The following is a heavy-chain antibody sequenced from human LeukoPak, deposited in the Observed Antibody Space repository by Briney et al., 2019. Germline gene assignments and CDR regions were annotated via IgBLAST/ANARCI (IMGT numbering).Heavy chain of an antibody. CDR1: GGSISSGSYY. CDR2: IYMSGRT. J-gene: IGHJ4*02. V-gene: IGHV4-61*02. Sequence: SQTLSLTCTVSGGSISSGSYYWSWVRQPAGKGLEWIGRIYMSGRTNYNPSLESRVTISQDTSKNQFSLQLSSVTAADTAVYYCASYGSGSYWSFLDYWGQGTLVTVSS. D-gene: IGHD3-10*01. CDR3: ASYGSGSYWSFLDY.